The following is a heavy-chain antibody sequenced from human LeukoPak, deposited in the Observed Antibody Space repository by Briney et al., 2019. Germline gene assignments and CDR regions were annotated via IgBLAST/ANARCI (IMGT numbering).Heavy chain of an antibody. Sequence: GGSLRLSCAASGFTFSSYAIHWVRQAPGKGLEWVAVVWYDGTNPSYADAVKGRFTISRDNSDNTVYLQINRLRVGDTALYYCAKDRYGSSSTLDNWGQGTLVTVSS. CDR1: GFTFSSYA. CDR2: VWYDGTNP. V-gene: IGHV3-33*06. CDR3: AKDRYGSSSTLDN. D-gene: IGHD3-10*01. J-gene: IGHJ4*02.